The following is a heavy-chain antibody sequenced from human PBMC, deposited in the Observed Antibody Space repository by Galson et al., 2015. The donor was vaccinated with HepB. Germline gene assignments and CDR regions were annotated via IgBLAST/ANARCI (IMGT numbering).Heavy chain of an antibody. D-gene: IGHD6-13*01. CDR2: ISSNGGST. CDR1: GFTFSSYA. J-gene: IGHJ4*02. CDR3: VKDVGPYIAAADHYYFDY. V-gene: IGHV3-64D*06. Sequence: SLRLSCAASGFTFSSYAMHWVRQAPGKGLEYVSAISSNGGSTYYADSVKGRFTISRDNSKNTLYLQMSSLRAEDTAVYYCVKDVGPYIAAADHYYFDYWGQGTLVTVSS.